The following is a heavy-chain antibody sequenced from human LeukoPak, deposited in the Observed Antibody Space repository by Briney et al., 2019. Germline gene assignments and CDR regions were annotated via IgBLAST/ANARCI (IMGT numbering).Heavy chain of an antibody. V-gene: IGHV4-34*01. CDR2: ISHSGST. CDR1: GGSFTGYY. J-gene: IGHJ4*02. Sequence: SETLSLTCAVYGGSFTGYYWSWIRQSPGKGLEWIGDISHSGSTNYNPSHKSRVTISVDTSKKQFSLNLTSLTAADTAVYFCARHAPLRYFDFWGQGILVTVSS. CDR3: ARHAPLRYFDF. D-gene: IGHD3-9*01.